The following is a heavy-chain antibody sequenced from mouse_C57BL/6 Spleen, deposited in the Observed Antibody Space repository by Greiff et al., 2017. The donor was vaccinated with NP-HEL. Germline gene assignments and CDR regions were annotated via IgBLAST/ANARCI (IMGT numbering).Heavy chain of an antibody. J-gene: IGHJ2*01. CDR3: AYGNYGYFDY. CDR2: ISSGSSTI. CDR1: GFTFSDYG. Sequence: DVHLVESGGGLVKPGGSLKLSCAASGFTFSDYGMHWVRQAPEKGLEWVAYISSGSSTIYYADTVKGRFTISRDNAKNTLFLQMTSLRSEDTAMYYCAYGNYGYFDYWGQGTTLTVSS. D-gene: IGHD2-1*01. V-gene: IGHV5-17*01.